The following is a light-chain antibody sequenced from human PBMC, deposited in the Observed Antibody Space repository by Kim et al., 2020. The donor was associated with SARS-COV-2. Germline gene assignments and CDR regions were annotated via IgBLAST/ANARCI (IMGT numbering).Light chain of an antibody. V-gene: IGKV2-30*01. Sequence: VLLTQSPVSLPVTLGQPASISCRSSQDLVNGDGNTYLHWFQQRPGQSPRRLIYDVSKRDSGVPDRFSGSGSGTDFTLRISRVEAEDVGIYYCIKHKDGITFGQGTRLEIK. J-gene: IGKJ5*01. CDR1: QDLVNGDGNTY. CDR3: IKHKDGIT. CDR2: DVS.